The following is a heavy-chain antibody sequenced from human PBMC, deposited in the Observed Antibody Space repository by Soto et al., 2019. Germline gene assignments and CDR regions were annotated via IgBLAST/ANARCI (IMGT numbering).Heavy chain of an antibody. D-gene: IGHD5-18*01. CDR3: ARRTNTRDY. Sequence: SETLSLTCTVPGGSISSSSYYWGWIRQPPGKGLEWIGSIYYSGSTYYNPSLKSRVTISVDTSKNQFSLKLSSVTAADTAVYYCARRTNTRDYWGQGTLVTVSS. CDR2: IYYSGST. J-gene: IGHJ4*02. CDR1: GGSISSSSYY. V-gene: IGHV4-39*01.